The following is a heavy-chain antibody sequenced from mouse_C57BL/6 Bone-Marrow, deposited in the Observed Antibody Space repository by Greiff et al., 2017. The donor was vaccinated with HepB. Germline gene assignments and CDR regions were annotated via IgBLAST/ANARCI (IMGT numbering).Heavy chain of an antibody. V-gene: IGHV5-6*01. CDR3: AKVSLALYWYFDV. CDR1: GFTFSSYG. J-gene: IGHJ1*03. D-gene: IGHD2-14*01. CDR2: ISSGGSYT. Sequence: EVKLVESGGDLVKPGGSLKLSCAASGFTFSSYGMSWVRQTPDKRLEWVATISSGGSYTYYPDSVKGRFTISRDNAKNTLYLQMSSLKSEDTATYYCAKVSLALYWYFDVWGTGTTVTVSS.